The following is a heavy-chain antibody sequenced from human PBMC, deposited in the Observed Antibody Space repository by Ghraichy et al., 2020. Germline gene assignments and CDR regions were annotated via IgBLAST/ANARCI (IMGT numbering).Heavy chain of an antibody. J-gene: IGHJ5*02. V-gene: IGHV4-39*01. D-gene: IGHD2/OR15-2a*01. CDR1: GDSISSTSYH. CDR2: IFYSGST. CDR3: ARRNRRFDP. Sequence: ESLNISCTVSGDSISSTSYHWAWIRQPPGKGLEWIGHIFYSGSTSYNPSLKSRVMIFVDTSKNQFSLRLSSVTAADTAVYYCARRNRRFDPWGQGALVTVSS.